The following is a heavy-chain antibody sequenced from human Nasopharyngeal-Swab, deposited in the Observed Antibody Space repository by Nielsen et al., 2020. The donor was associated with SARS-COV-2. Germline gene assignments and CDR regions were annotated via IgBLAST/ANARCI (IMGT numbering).Heavy chain of an antibody. V-gene: IGHV3-33*01. Sequence: GESLKISCAASGFTFSSYGMHWVRQAPGKGLEWVAVIWYDGSNKYYADSVKGRFTISRDNSKNTLYLQMNSLRAEDTAVYYCARDTPTYCSGGSCYSRYYYGMDVWGQGTTVTVSS. CDR1: GFTFSSYG. D-gene: IGHD2-15*01. CDR3: ARDTPTYCSGGSCYSRYYYGMDV. CDR2: IWYDGSNK. J-gene: IGHJ6*02.